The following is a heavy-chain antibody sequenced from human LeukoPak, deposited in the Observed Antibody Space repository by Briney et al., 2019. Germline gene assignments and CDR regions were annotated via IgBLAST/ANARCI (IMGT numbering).Heavy chain of an antibody. CDR3: ARGRGGD. J-gene: IGHJ4*01. V-gene: IGHV3-53*01. D-gene: IGHD2-15*01. CDR1: GVTVNSYF. CDR2: ISSEGFT. Sequence: GGSLRLSCAASGVTVNSYFMGWLRQAPGKGLEWVSVISSEGFTYYGDSVKGRFTISRDNSKNTLYLQMNSLRAEDTAFYYCARGRGGDWGQGALVTVSS.